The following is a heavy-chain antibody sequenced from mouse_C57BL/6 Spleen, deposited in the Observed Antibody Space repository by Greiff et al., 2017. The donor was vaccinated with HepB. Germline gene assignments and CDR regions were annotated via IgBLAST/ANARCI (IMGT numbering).Heavy chain of an antibody. D-gene: IGHD1-1*02. CDR1: GYTFTDYE. J-gene: IGHJ2*01. V-gene: IGHV1-15*01. CDR2: IDPETGGT. Sequence: VQVVESGAELVRPGASVTLSCKASGYTFTDYEMHWVKQTPVHGLEWIGAIDPETGGTAYNQKFKGKAILTADKSSSTAYMELRSLTSEDSAVYYCTRGGGSYYWGQGTTLTVSS. CDR3: TRGGGSYY.